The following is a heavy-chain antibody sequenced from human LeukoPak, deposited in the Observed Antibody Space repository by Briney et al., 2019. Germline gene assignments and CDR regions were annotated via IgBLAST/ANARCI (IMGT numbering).Heavy chain of an antibody. CDR1: GFTFDDYA. J-gene: IGHJ6*02. Sequence: GGSLRLSCAASGFTFDDYAMHWVRQAPGKGLEWVSGISWNSGSIGYADSVKGRFTISRDNAKNSLYLQMNSLRAEDTALHYCAKDYGDYVSDYYYGMDVWGQGTTVTVSS. CDR2: ISWNSGSI. CDR3: AKDYGDYVSDYYYGMDV. D-gene: IGHD4-17*01. V-gene: IGHV3-9*01.